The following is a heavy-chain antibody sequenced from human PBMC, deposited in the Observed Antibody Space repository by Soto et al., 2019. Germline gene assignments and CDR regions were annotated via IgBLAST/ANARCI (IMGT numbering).Heavy chain of an antibody. D-gene: IGHD3-16*01. V-gene: IGHV3-9*01. CDR1: GFTFDDYA. CDR3: AKDMAHYDYIWGSPLGFDAFDI. CDR2: ISWNSGSI. Sequence: DVQLVESGGGLVQPGRSLRLSCAASGFTFDDYAMHWVRQAPGKGLEWVSGISWNSGSIGYADSVKGRFTISRDNAKNSLYLQMNSLRAEDTALYYCAKDMAHYDYIWGSPLGFDAFDIWGQGTMVTVSS. J-gene: IGHJ3*02.